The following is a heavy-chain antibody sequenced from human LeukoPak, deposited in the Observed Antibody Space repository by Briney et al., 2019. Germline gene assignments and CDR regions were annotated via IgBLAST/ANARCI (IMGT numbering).Heavy chain of an antibody. CDR1: GFTFSNYG. D-gene: IGHD4-17*01. CDR3: ANPPTVTKIRFDS. V-gene: IGHV3-30*02. J-gene: IGHJ5*01. CDR2: IRYDGANE. Sequence: GGSLRLSCAASGFTFSNYGMHWVRQAPGKGLEWVAFIRYDGANEYYTYSVKGRFTISRDNSKNTLYLQMNSLRAEDTAVYYCANPPTVTKIRFDSWGQGTLVTVSS.